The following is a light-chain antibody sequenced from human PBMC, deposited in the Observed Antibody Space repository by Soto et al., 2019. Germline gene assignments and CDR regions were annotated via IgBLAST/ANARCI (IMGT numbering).Light chain of an antibody. V-gene: IGLV1-47*01. CDR3: AAWDNSLRWV. CDR2: RTD. Sequence: QSVLSQPPSASGAPGQRVTISCSGSSSNIGSNFVYWYQQLPGTAPKLLIYRTDQRPSVVPDRFSGSKPGASASLVISGLRSEDEADYYCAAWDNSLRWVFGGGTQLTVL. J-gene: IGLJ3*02. CDR1: SSNIGSNF.